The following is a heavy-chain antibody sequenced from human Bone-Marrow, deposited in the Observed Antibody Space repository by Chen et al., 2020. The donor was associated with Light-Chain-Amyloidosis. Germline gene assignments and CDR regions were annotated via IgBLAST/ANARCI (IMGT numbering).Heavy chain of an antibody. D-gene: IGHD3-10*01. Sequence: EVQLLESGGGLVQPGGSLRLSCAASGFTFDTYAMSWVRQAPGKGLEWVAASSGGGSTTYYADSVKGRFTISRDNSKNTLYLQMGSLRAEDTAVYYCAKDMLMIRGVIFEYWGQGTLVTVSS. V-gene: IGHV3-23*01. J-gene: IGHJ4*02. CDR2: SSGGGSTT. CDR1: GFTFDTYA. CDR3: AKDMLMIRGVIFEY.